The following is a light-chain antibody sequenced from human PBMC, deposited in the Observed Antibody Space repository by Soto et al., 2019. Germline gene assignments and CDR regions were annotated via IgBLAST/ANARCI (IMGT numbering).Light chain of an antibody. J-gene: IGLJ1*01. Sequence: QSVLTQPASVSGSPGQSITISCTGTSSDVGNYNLVSWYQQHPGKAPKLMIYEGSKRPSGVSNRFSGSKSGNTASLTISILQAEDEADYYCCSYARSSTYVFGTGTKLTVL. CDR2: EGS. V-gene: IGLV2-23*01. CDR1: SSDVGNYNL. CDR3: CSYARSSTYV.